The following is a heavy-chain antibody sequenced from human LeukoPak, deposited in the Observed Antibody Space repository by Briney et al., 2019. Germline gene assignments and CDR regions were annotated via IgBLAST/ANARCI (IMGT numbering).Heavy chain of an antibody. CDR1: GFTFSTYA. CDR2: ISSSTTTR. CDR3: ARVIYGDFEGYYYYYMDV. V-gene: IGHV3-48*01. D-gene: IGHD4-17*01. Sequence: GGSLRLSCAASGFTFSTYAMDWVRQAPGKGLEWVSTISSSTTTRYYADSVKGRFTLSRDNAQNSLSLQMNSLRTEDTAVYYCARVIYGDFEGYYYYYMDVWGKGTTVTVSS. J-gene: IGHJ6*03.